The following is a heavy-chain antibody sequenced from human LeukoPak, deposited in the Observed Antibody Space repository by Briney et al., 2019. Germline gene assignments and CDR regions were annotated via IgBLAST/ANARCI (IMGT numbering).Heavy chain of an antibody. D-gene: IGHD3-3*01. V-gene: IGHV3-11*01. CDR3: ASVKDGHYDALFQH. CDR2: ISSSGRTT. Sequence: GGSLRLSCAASGFTFSDYNMSWVRQGPGKGLEWGSYISSSGRTTSYADPAKGRFTIYRDHAKTLLYRQRNSLRAEAPAGSTCASVKDGHYDALFQHWGQSNLGSVSS. J-gene: IGHJ1*01. CDR1: GFTFSDYN.